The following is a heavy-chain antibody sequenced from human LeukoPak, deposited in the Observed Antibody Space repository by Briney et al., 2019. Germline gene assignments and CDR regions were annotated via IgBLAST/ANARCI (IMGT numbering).Heavy chain of an antibody. CDR3: AREGVIRGIPFDY. D-gene: IGHD3-10*01. J-gene: IGHJ4*02. CDR1: GFTFSSYE. V-gene: IGHV3-48*03. CDR2: ISSSGSTI. Sequence: GGSLRLSCAASGFTFSSYEMNWVCQAPGKGLEWVSYISSSGSTIYYADSVKGRFTISRDNAKNSLYLQMNSLRAEDTAVYYCAREGVIRGIPFDYWGQGTLVTVSS.